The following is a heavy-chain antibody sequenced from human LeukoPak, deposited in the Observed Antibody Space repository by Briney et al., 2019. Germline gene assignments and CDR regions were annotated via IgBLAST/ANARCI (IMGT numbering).Heavy chain of an antibody. CDR3: ARSPMGFKDYYGMDV. Sequence: SVKVSCKASGGTFSSYAISWVRQAPGQGLEWMGGIIPIFGTANYAQKFQGRVTITADESTSTAYMELSSLRSEDTAVYYCARSPMGFKDYYGMDVRGQGTTVTVSS. V-gene: IGHV1-69*13. D-gene: IGHD2-15*01. J-gene: IGHJ6*02. CDR2: IIPIFGTA. CDR1: GGTFSSYA.